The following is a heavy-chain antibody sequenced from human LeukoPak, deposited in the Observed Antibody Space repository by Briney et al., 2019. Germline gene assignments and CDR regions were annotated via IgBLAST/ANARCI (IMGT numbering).Heavy chain of an antibody. V-gene: IGHV3-48*03. J-gene: IGHJ4*02. D-gene: IGHD3-10*01. CDR1: GFTFSSYE. CDR2: ISSSGSTI. Sequence: GGSLRLSCSASGFTFSSYEMNWVRQAPGKGLEWVSYISSSGSTIYYADSVRGRFTISRDSSKNTLDLQMNSLRAEDTAVYYCARDYDSGTYYINYWGQGTLVTVSS. CDR3: ARDYDSGTYYINY.